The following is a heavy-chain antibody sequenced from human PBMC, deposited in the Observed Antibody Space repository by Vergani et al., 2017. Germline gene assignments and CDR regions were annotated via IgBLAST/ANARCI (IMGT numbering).Heavy chain of an antibody. CDR2: IYYSGST. Sequence: QVQLQESGPGLVKPSQTLSLTCTVSGGSISSGGYYWSWIRQHPGKGLEWIGYIYYSGSTYYNPSLKSRVTISVDTSKNQFSLKLSSVTAADTAVYYCAGDSGDFTYYDFWSGYPDWYFDLWGRGTLVTVSS. CDR3: AGDSGDFTYYDFWSGYPDWYFDL. V-gene: IGHV4-31*03. J-gene: IGHJ2*01. CDR1: GGSISSGGYY. D-gene: IGHD3-3*01.